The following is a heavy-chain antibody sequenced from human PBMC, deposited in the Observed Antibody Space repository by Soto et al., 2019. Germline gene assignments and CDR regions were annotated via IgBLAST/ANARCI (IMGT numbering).Heavy chain of an antibody. Sequence: GESLKISCKGSGYSFTSYWISWVRQMPGKGLEWMGRIDPSDSYTNYSPSFQGHVTISADKSISTAYLQWSSLKASDTAMYYCARSGYSYGPSNYYYYGMDVWGQGTTVTVS. J-gene: IGHJ6*02. D-gene: IGHD5-18*01. V-gene: IGHV5-10-1*01. CDR1: GYSFTSYW. CDR2: IDPSDSYT. CDR3: ARSGYSYGPSNYYYYGMDV.